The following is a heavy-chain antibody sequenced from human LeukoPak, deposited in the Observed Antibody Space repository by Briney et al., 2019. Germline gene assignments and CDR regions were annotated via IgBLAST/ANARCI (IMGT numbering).Heavy chain of an antibody. J-gene: IGHJ5*02. V-gene: IGHV4-39*07. CDR3: ARDRFGVTVTTRGIDP. D-gene: IGHD4-17*01. CDR1: GGSISSSSYY. CDR2: IYYSGST. Sequence: SETLSLTCTVSGGSISSSSYYWGWIRQPPGKGLEWIGSIYYSGSTYYNPSLKSRVTISVDTSKNQFSLKLSSVTAADTAVYYCARDRFGVTVTTRGIDPWGQGTLVTVSS.